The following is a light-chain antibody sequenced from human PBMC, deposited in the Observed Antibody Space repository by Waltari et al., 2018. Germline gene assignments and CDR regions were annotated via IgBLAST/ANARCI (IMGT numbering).Light chain of an antibody. Sequence: SYELSQTPSVSVSPGQTATIPCSGASLGDKYVSWYQQKAGQSPVRVSYEDFKRPSGIRGRFSGSSSGNTATLTISGTQAMDEADYYCHAGDTNTAVFGGGTKVTVL. J-gene: IGLJ2*01. CDR1: SLGDKY. V-gene: IGLV3-1*01. CDR2: EDF. CDR3: HAGDTNTAV.